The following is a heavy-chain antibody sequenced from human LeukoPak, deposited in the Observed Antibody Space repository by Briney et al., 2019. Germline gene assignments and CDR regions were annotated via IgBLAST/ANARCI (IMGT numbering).Heavy chain of an antibody. V-gene: IGHV1-18*01. J-gene: IGHJ4*02. CDR3: ARASDIASSHDY. CDR1: VYTFTSYG. CDR2: ISAYNDNT. Sequence: ASVKVSCKASVYTFTSYGISSVRQAPRQGLEWMAWISAYNDNTNYEQKLQGRVTMTTDTSTSTAYMELRSLRSDDTAVYYCARASDIASSHDYWGQGTLVTVSS. D-gene: IGHD5/OR15-5a*01.